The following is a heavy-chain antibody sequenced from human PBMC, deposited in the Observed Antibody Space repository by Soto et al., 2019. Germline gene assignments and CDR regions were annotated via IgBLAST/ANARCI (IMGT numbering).Heavy chain of an antibody. CDR2: IYYSGST. J-gene: IGHJ5*02. D-gene: IGHD6-19*01. Sequence: SETLSLTCTVSGGSISNYYWSWVRQPPGKGLEWIGYIYYSGSTNYNPSLKSRVTISVDSSKSQFSLKLTSLTAADTAVYYCARAGAVASWFDPWGQGTLVTVSS. V-gene: IGHV4-59*01. CDR1: GGSISNYY. CDR3: ARAGAVASWFDP.